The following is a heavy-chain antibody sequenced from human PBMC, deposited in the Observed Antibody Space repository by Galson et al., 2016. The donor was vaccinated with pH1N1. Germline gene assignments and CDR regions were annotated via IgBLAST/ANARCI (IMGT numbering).Heavy chain of an antibody. V-gene: IGHV1-46*01. D-gene: IGHD1-26*01. CDR3: TRDLGRRREY. J-gene: IGHJ4*02. CDR2: IDPSGGGT. CDR1: GYTFTTNY. Sequence: SVKVSCKASGYTFTTNYIHWVQQAPGQGLEWMGVIDPSGGGTTYAQKFQARVTMTRDTSTSTVYMDLSSLKSEDTAVYYCTRDLGRRREYWGQGTLVTVSS.